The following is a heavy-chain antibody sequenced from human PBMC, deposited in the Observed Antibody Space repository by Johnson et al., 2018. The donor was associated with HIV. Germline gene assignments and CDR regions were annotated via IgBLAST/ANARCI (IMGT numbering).Heavy chain of an antibody. J-gene: IGHJ3*02. CDR1: GFPLDDYA. V-gene: IGHV3-9*01. CDR3: ARDTCSSDACDI. Sequence: VQLVESGGGLVQPGRSLRLSCAASGFPLDDYAMHWVRHAPGKGLEWVSCISWNSGRTGYADSVTGRFTISRDNAKNSLYRQMNSLRAEATTVYYCARDTCSSDACDIWGQGTMVTVSS. CDR2: ISWNSGRT. D-gene: IGHD6-19*01.